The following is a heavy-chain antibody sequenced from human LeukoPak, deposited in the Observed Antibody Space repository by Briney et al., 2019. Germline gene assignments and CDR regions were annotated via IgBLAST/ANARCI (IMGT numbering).Heavy chain of an antibody. CDR1: DGSISSFY. CDR3: ASLYSHRHLYYYYYYMDV. CDR2: IYYSGST. V-gene: IGHV4-59*12. D-gene: IGHD5-18*01. Sequence: SETLSLTCTVSDGSISSFYWSWIRQPPGKGLEWIGYIYYSGSTNYNPSLKSRVTISVDTSKNQFSLKLSFVTAADTAVYYCASLYSHRHLYYYYYYMDVWGKGTTVTVSS. J-gene: IGHJ6*03.